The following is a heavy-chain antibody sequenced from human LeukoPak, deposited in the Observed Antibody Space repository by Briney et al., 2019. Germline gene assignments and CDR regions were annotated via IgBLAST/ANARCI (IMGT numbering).Heavy chain of an antibody. CDR3: ARAGLNGDVDY. CDR2: INHSGST. D-gene: IGHD4-17*01. CDR1: GGSLSGYH. Sequence: SETLSLTCAVYGGSLSGYHWSWIRQPPGKGLEWIGEINHSGSTNYNPSLKGRVSISVDTSKNQFSLELSSVTAADTAVYYCARAGLNGDVDYWGQGTLVTVSS. J-gene: IGHJ4*02. V-gene: IGHV4-34*01.